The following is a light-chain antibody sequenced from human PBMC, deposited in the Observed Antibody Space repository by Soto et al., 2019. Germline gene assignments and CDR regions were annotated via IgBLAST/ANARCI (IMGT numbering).Light chain of an antibody. Sequence: QSVLTQPSLVSGSRGELITISCTGTSRDVGGDNSVSWYQQHPGKAPKLILYDVTDRPSGVSYRFSGSKSGNTASLTISGLQAADEADYFCSSFTSSMTNVFGSGTKGHR. CDR1: SRDVGGDNS. V-gene: IGLV2-14*01. CDR3: SSFTSSMTNV. CDR2: DVT. J-gene: IGLJ1*01.